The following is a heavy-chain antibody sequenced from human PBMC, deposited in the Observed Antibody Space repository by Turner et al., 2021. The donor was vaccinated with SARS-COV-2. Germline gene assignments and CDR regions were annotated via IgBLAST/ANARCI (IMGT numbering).Heavy chain of an antibody. CDR1: RVTVSSTY. V-gene: IGHV3-53*02. CDR2: NYSGGST. Sequence: EVQQDENERDWTQPPGSLRPSCAASRVTVSSTYMSWVRQDPVKGVEWVSVNYSGGSTYYADSVKGGFTISRDNSKNTLYLQMNSLRAEETAVYYCARDLAVSGMDVWGQGTTVTVSS. CDR3: ARDLAVSGMDV. J-gene: IGHJ6*02.